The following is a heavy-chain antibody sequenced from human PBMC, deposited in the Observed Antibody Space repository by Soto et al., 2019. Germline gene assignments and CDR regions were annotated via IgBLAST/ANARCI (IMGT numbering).Heavy chain of an antibody. CDR2: IYYSGST. CDR3: ARLAYCGGDCYYYYGMDV. J-gene: IGHJ6*02. D-gene: IGHD2-21*02. V-gene: IGHV4-39*01. CDR1: GGSISSSSYY. Sequence: SETLSLTCTVSGGSISSSSYYWGWIRQPPGKGLEWIGSIYYSGSTYYNPSLKSRVTISVDTSKNQFSLKLSSVTAADTAVYHCARLAYCGGDCYYYYGMDVWGQGTTVTVSS.